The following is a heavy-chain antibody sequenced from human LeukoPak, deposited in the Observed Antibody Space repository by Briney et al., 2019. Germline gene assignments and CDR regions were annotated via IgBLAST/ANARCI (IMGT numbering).Heavy chain of an antibody. CDR2: IYPGDSNT. D-gene: IGHD2-2*01. CDR1: GYSFTSYW. CDR3: ARRTYLSGFDP. Sequence: KNGESLKISCKGSGYSFTSYWIGWVRQMPGKGLEWMGIIYPGDSNTKYSPSFQGQVSISADKSISTAYLQWSSLKASDTAMYYCARRTYLSGFDPWGQGTLVTVSS. J-gene: IGHJ5*02. V-gene: IGHV5-51*01.